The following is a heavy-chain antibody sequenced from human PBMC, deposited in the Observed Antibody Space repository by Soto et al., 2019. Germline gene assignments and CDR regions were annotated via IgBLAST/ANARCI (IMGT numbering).Heavy chain of an antibody. J-gene: IGHJ6*02. D-gene: IGHD2-2*01. Sequence: ASVKVSCKASGFTFTYYYIHWVRQAPGQGLEWMGWVNPNNGGTNSAQRFQGWVTMTRDTSITTAYLDLTNLTPDDTAVYYCARGSRTSLDVWGQGTTVTVSS. CDR1: GFTFTYYY. V-gene: IGHV1-2*04. CDR2: VNPNNGGT. CDR3: ARGSRTSLDV.